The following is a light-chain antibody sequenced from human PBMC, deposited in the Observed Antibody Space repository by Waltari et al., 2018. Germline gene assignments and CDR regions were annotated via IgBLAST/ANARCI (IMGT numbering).Light chain of an antibody. Sequence: SYELTQPSSVSVSPGQTARITCSEDILAKKYVRWFQLKPGQAPVLVIYKNIERPSGVPERFSGSSSGTTVTLTISGAQVEDEADYYCYSAADNRLFGGGTKLTVL. CDR3: YSAADNRL. V-gene: IGLV3-27*01. CDR2: KNI. J-gene: IGLJ2*01. CDR1: ILAKKY.